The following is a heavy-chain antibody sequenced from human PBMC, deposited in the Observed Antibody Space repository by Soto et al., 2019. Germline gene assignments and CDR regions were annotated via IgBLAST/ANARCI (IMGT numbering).Heavy chain of an antibody. V-gene: IGHV4-31*03. CDR3: ARDQIADAFDI. Sequence: SETLSLTCTVSGGSISSGGYYWSWIRQHPGKGLEWTGYIYYSGSTHYNPSLKSRVTISVDTSKNQFSLKLSSVTAADTAVYYCARDQIADAFDIWGQGTMVTVSS. CDR2: IYYSGST. J-gene: IGHJ3*02. CDR1: GGSISSGGYY.